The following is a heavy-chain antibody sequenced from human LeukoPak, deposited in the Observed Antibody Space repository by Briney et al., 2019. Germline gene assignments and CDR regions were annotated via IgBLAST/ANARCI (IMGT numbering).Heavy chain of an antibody. CDR3: ARVEGDLRQWLGTWFDP. D-gene: IGHD6-19*01. V-gene: IGHV4-34*01. CDR2: INHSGST. Sequence: SETLSLTCAVYGGSFSGYYWSWIRQPPGKGLEWIGEINHSGSTNYNPSLKSRVTISVDTSKNQFSLKLSSVTAADTAVYYCARVEGDLRQWLGTWFDPWGQGTLVTVSS. J-gene: IGHJ5*02. CDR1: GGSFSGYY.